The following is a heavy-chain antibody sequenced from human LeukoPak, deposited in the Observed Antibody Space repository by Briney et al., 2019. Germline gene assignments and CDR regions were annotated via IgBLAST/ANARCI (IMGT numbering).Heavy chain of an antibody. Sequence: GGSLRLSCAASGFTFSGSALHWVRQASGKGLEWVGRIRSTANGYATAYAASVKGRFTISRDDSKNTAYLQMNSLKTEDTAVYYCTRTSDILTGYTPREAYYYYYRMDVWGKGTTVTISS. CDR1: GFTFSGSA. CDR3: TRTSDILTGYTPREAYYYYYRMDV. D-gene: IGHD3-9*01. CDR2: IRSTANGYAT. J-gene: IGHJ6*04. V-gene: IGHV3-73*01.